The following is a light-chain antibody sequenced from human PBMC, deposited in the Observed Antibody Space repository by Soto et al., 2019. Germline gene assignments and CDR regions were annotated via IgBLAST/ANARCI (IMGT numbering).Light chain of an antibody. CDR2: GAF. CDR1: QNIVSRY. Sequence: DIQMTQSPSSLSASVGDRVTITCRASQNIVSRYLSWYQQRPGRAPNLLISGAFNLQSGVPSRFSGSGSGTDFTLTISSVQPEDFATYFCHQTHSSPLTFGGGTKVEIK. V-gene: IGKV1-39*01. CDR3: HQTHSSPLT. J-gene: IGKJ4*01.